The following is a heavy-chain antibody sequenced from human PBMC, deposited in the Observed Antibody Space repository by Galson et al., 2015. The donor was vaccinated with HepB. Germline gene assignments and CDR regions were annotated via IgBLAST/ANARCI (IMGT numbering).Heavy chain of an antibody. CDR2: IIPIFGTA. V-gene: IGHV1-69*13. Sequence: SVKVSCKASGGTFSSYAISWVRQAPGRGLEWMGGIIPIFGTANYAQKFQGRVTITADESTGTAYMELSSLRSEDTAVYYCARDGAIAASEGAFDIWGQGTMVTVSS. J-gene: IGHJ3*02. D-gene: IGHD6-13*01. CDR3: ARDGAIAASEGAFDI. CDR1: GGTFSSYA.